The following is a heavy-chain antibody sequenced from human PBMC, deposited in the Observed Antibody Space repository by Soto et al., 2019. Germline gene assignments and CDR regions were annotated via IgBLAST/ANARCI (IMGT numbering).Heavy chain of an antibody. V-gene: IGHV3-7*03. Sequence: EVYLVESGGGLVQPGGSLRLSCEASGFMFRNYWMNWVRQAPGKGLQWVANIKEDGSDKSYVDSVKGRFTISRDNPKNSLYQQMNGLRVEDTTVYYCGRGSGCGDGVDPWGQVTVVIVSS. D-gene: IGHD3-10*01. J-gene: IGHJ5*02. CDR1: GFMFRNYW. CDR2: IKEDGSDK. CDR3: GRGSGCGDGVDP.